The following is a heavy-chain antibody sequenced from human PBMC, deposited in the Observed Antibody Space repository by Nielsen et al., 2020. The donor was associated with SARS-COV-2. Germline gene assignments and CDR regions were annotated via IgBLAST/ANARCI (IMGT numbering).Heavy chain of an antibody. J-gene: IGHJ3*02. CDR1: GFTFNIYA. CDR2: ISASGGST. D-gene: IGHD3-10*01. Sequence: GESLKISCIASGFTFNIYAMAWVRRTPGRGLQWVSGISASGGSTYYTDSVKGRFAVSRDNSRNTLYLQMHSLRAEDTAVYYCAKDDVVRGDAFDIWGQGTMVTVSS. V-gene: IGHV3-23*01. CDR3: AKDDVVRGDAFDI.